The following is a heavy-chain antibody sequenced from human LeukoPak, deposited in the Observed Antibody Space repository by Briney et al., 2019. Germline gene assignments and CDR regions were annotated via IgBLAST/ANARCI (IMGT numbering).Heavy chain of an antibody. CDR3: ASSPYDYVWGSYRPFDY. Sequence: PSETLSLTCTVSGGSISSSSYYWGWIRQPPGKGLEWIGSIYYSGSTYYNPSLKSRVTISVDTSKNQFSLKLSSVTAADTAVYYCASSPYDYVWGSYRPFDYWGQGTLATVSS. D-gene: IGHD3-16*02. CDR1: GGSISSSSYY. J-gene: IGHJ4*02. CDR2: IYYSGST. V-gene: IGHV4-39*07.